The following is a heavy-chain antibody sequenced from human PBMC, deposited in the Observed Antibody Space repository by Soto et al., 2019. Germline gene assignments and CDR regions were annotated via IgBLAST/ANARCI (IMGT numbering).Heavy chain of an antibody. J-gene: IGHJ4*02. Sequence: PGESLKSSCKGSGYSFTSHCIGWVRPQTGKGLEWMGIIYPGDSDTRYSPSFEGQVTISADKSIDTAYLQWSSLKASDTATYYCARKDCSGGTCYSFDFWGQGTQVTVSS. D-gene: IGHD2-15*01. CDR3: ARKDCSGGTCYSFDF. V-gene: IGHV5-51*01. CDR1: GYSFTSHC. CDR2: IYPGDSDT.